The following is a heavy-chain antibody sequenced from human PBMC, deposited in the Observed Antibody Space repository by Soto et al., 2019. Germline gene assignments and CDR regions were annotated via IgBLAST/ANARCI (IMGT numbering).Heavy chain of an antibody. CDR2: ISIYYLYS. V-gene: IGHV1-18*01. J-gene: IGHJ5*01. D-gene: IGHD3-22*01. CDR1: GYTFSNYG. CDR3: AKNSTGWIDS. Sequence: QVQLVQSGAELKMPGASVKVSCKTSGYTFSNYGISWVRQAPGQGLEWMGWISIYYLYSHSSAKLRDRLIMTTDTSTSTAFMELRNLRFDDTAVYYCAKNSTGWIDSWGQGTLVTVSS.